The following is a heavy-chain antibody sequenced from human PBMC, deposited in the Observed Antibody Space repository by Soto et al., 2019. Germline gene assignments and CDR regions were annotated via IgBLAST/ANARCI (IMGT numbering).Heavy chain of an antibody. V-gene: IGHV1-69*02. CDR2: IIPILGIA. CDR3: ARYGPYCDYAARWFDP. CDR1: GYTLTELS. Sequence: SVKVSCKVSGYTLTELSMHWVRQAPGKGLEWMGRIIPILGIANYAQKFQGRVTITADKSTSTAYMELSSLRSEDTAVYYCARYGPYCDYAARWFDPWGQGTLVTVSS. D-gene: IGHD4-17*01. J-gene: IGHJ5*02.